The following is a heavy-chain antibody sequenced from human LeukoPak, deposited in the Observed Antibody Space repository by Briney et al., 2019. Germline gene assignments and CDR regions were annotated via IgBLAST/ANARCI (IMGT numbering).Heavy chain of an antibody. J-gene: IGHJ4*02. CDR2: ISAYNGNT. Sequence: AAVKVSCKASGYTFTIYGISWVRRAPGQGLEWMGWISAYNGNTNSAQKLQGRVTMTTDTTTSTAYMELRSLRSGETAVYYCARENGSGSYYNRYFDYWGQGTLVTVSS. V-gene: IGHV1-18*01. CDR3: ARENGSGSYYNRYFDY. D-gene: IGHD3-10*01. CDR1: GYTFTIYG.